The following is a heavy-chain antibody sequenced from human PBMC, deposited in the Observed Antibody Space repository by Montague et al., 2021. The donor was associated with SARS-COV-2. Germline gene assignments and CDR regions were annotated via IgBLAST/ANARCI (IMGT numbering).Heavy chain of an antibody. D-gene: IGHD3-22*01. CDR1: GGPISNYY. CDR2: IYYSGST. Sequence: SESLSLVYTVSGGPISNYYWSWIRQPPGRGLEWIGYIYYSGSTDYSPSLKSRVTISLDTSKNQFSLKVTSVTAADTAVYYCARGGGYYNYGLDVWGPGTTVTVSS. J-gene: IGHJ6*02. V-gene: IGHV4-59*01. CDR3: ARGGGYYNYGLDV.